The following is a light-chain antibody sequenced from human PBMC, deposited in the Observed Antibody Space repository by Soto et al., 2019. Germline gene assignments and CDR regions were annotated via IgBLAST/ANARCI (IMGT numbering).Light chain of an antibody. CDR1: QSVSSIY. CDR3: PSRA. Sequence: EIVLTQSPGTRFFSQGEKATLSCRPGQSVSSIYLAWYQQKPGQAPGLLIYGASNRATGIPDRFSGSGSGTDFTLTISRLEPEDSATYFCPSRAIGQGTRL. V-gene: IGKV3-20*01. J-gene: IGKJ5*01. CDR2: GAS.